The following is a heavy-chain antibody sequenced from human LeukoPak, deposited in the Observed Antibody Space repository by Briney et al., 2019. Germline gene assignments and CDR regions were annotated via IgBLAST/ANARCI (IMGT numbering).Heavy chain of an antibody. Sequence: SETLSLTCAVSGGSVSSSSGNCWTWVRQPPGKGLEWIGEIYHSGSTNYNPSLKSRVTMLLDKSKNQFSLKLSSVTAADTAVYYCARNGGNSDFDYWGQGTLVTVSS. CDR2: IYHSGST. J-gene: IGHJ4*02. CDR1: GGSVSSSSGNC. CDR3: ARNGGNSDFDY. V-gene: IGHV4-4*02. D-gene: IGHD4-23*01.